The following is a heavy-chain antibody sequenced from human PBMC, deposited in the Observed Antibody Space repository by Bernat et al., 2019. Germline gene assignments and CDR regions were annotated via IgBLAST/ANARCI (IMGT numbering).Heavy chain of an antibody. J-gene: IGHJ6*02. Sequence: VHLVESGGGLVKPGGSLRLSCAASGFTFSSYAMHWVRQAPGKGLEWVAVISYDGSNKYYADSVKGRFTISRDNSKNTLYLQMNSLRAEDTAVYYWARDQRYCSGGSCSTQYYYYYYGMDVWGQGTTVTVSS. D-gene: IGHD2-15*01. CDR2: ISYDGSNK. CDR1: GFTFSSYA. V-gene: IGHV3-30-3*01. CDR3: ARDQRYCSGGSCSTQYYYYYYGMDV.